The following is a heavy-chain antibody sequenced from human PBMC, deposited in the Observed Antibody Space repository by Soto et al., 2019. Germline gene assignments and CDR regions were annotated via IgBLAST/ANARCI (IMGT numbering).Heavy chain of an antibody. Sequence: SETLSLTCAVSGYPISSGYYWGWIRQPPGKGLEWIGSIYHSGSTYYNPSLKSRVTISVDTSKNQFSLKLSSVTAADTAVYYCARATGGFLVDYWGQGTLVTVSS. J-gene: IGHJ4*02. CDR3: ARATGGFLVDY. V-gene: IGHV4-38-2*01. CDR2: IYHSGST. CDR1: GYPISSGYY. D-gene: IGHD2-8*02.